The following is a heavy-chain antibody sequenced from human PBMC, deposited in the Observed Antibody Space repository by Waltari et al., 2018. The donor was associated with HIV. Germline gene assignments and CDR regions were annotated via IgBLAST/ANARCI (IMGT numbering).Heavy chain of an antibody. Sequence: EVQLVESGGGLVQPGGSLRLSCAASGFTFSSYWMSWVRQAPGKGLGWVANIKQDGSEKYYVDSMKGRFTISRDNSKNSLYLQINSLRAEDTAVYYCAGRSPARRLNWFDPWGQGTLVIVSS. J-gene: IGHJ5*02. CDR1: GFTFSSYW. V-gene: IGHV3-7*01. CDR3: AGRSPARRLNWFDP. D-gene: IGHD2-8*01. CDR2: IKQDGSEK.